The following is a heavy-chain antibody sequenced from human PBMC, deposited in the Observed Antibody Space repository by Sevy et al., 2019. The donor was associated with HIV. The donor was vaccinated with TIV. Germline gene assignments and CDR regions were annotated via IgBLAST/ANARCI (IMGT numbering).Heavy chain of an antibody. J-gene: IGHJ4*02. Sequence: GGSLRLSCAASGFTFSGANIDWVRQASGKGLGWVGRIRNKAGGHATEYSASVKGRFTISRDDSKNTAYLQMDGLKTEETAVYYCADIYAAQTMWGQGTLVTVSS. V-gene: IGHV3-73*01. CDR3: ADIYAAQTM. D-gene: IGHD3-10*01. CDR1: GFTFSGAN. CDR2: IRNKAGGHAT.